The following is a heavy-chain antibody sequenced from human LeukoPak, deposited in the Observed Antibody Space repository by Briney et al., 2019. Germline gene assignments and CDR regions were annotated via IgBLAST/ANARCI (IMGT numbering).Heavy chain of an antibody. J-gene: IGHJ4*02. D-gene: IGHD6-13*01. CDR1: GGSISSHY. V-gene: IGHV4-4*07. CDR2: VYPTGST. CDR3: AKALKITYSSSWNNFDY. Sequence: PSETLSLTCTVSGGSISSHYWSWIRQPAGKGLEYIGRVYPTGSTNDNPSLKGRVAMSVDTSKNQFSLRLNSVTAADTALYYCAKALKITYSSSWNNFDYWGQGTLVTVSS.